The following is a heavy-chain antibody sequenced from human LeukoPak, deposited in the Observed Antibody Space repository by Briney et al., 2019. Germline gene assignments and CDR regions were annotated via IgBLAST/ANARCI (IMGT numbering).Heavy chain of an antibody. J-gene: IGHJ4*02. D-gene: IGHD3-22*01. V-gene: IGHV3-73*01. CDR2: IRSKANSYAT. Sequence: GGSLRLSCAASGFSFSGSAMHWVRQASGKGLEWVGRIRSKANSYATAYAASVKGRLTISRDDSKNTAYLQMNSLKTEDTAVYYCTSLTNYYDSSGYPLDNWGQGTLVTVSS. CDR3: TSLTNYYDSSGYPLDN. CDR1: GFSFSGSA.